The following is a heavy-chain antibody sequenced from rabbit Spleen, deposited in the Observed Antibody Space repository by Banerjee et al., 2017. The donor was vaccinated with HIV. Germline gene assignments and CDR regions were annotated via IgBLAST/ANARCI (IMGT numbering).Heavy chain of an antibody. CDR2: INTGSSGST. Sequence: QQQLEESGGDLVKPGASLTLTCTASGFTFSSGWMCWVRQAPGKGLEWIGCINTGSSGSTGYASWAKGRFTISKTSSTTVSLQMTSLTVADTATYFCARDDGRSSGVDDLYLWDPGTLVTVS. CDR1: GFTFSSGW. V-gene: IGHV1S45*01. J-gene: IGHJ4*01. CDR3: ARDDGRSSGVDDLYL. D-gene: IGHD1-1*01.